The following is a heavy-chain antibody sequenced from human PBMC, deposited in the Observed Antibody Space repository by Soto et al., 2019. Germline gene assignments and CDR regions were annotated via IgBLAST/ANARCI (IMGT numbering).Heavy chain of an antibody. Sequence: QVQLVQSGAEVTKPGASVKVSCKASGYTFTGYYMHWVRQAPGQGLELMGWINPHSGGTTYAQKVQGRVTLTRDTASGTAYMERSRLRSDDTAVDYCASVRPRYGMDVWGKGTTVTVSS. CDR1: GYTFTGYY. V-gene: IGHV1-2*02. CDR3: ASVRPRYGMDV. D-gene: IGHD2-8*01. J-gene: IGHJ6*04. CDR2: INPHSGGT.